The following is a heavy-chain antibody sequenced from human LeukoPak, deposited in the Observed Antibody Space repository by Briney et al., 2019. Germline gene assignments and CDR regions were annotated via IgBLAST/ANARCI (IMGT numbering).Heavy chain of an antibody. Sequence: PSETLSLTCTVSGGSISSSSYYWGWIRQPPGKGLEWIGSIYYSGSTYYNPSLKSRVTISVDTSKNQLSLKLSSVTAADTAVYYCANRSPDSSAYYFDYWGQGTLVTVSS. CDR3: ANRSPDSSAYYFDY. D-gene: IGHD3-22*01. CDR1: GGSISSSSYY. J-gene: IGHJ4*02. CDR2: IYYSGST. V-gene: IGHV4-39*01.